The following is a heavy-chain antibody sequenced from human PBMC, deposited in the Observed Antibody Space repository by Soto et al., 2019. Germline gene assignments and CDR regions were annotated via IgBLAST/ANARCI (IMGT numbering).Heavy chain of an antibody. CDR3: ARAEIYYDSSGYVYAFDI. D-gene: IGHD3-22*01. V-gene: IGHV4-59*01. CDR1: GGSISSYY. CDR2: IYYSGST. Sequence: PSETLSLTCTLTGGSISSYYWSWIRQPPGKGLEWIGYIYYSGSTNYNPSLKSRVTISVDTSKNQFSLKLSSVTAADTAVYYCARAEIYYDSSGYVYAFDIWGQGTMVT. J-gene: IGHJ3*02.